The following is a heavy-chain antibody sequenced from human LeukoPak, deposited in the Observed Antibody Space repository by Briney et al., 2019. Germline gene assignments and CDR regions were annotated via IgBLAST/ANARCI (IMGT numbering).Heavy chain of an antibody. V-gene: IGHV3-15*05. D-gene: IGHD3-3*01. CDR1: GFTFSIAW. Sequence: PGGSLRLSCAASGFTFSIAWMSWVRQAPGKGLEWVGRIKSRGDGETRDYAAPVKDRFIISRDDSKNTLYLRMNSLRTEDTAIYYCAAVGEWLSNAFNTWGQGTMVTVSA. CDR2: IKSRGDGETR. CDR3: AAVGEWLSNAFNT. J-gene: IGHJ3*02.